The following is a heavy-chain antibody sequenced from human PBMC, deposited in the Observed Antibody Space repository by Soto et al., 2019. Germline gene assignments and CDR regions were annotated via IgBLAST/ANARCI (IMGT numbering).Heavy chain of an antibody. CDR3: ARDDYDILTGYSYYYYGMDV. J-gene: IGHJ6*02. Sequence: PGGSLRLSCAASGFTFSSYSMNWVRQAPGKGLEWVSSISSSSYIYYADSVKGRFTISRDNAKNSLYLQMNSLRAEDTAVYYCARDDYDILTGYSYYYYGMDVWGQGTTVTVSS. D-gene: IGHD3-9*01. V-gene: IGHV3-21*01. CDR1: GFTFSSYS. CDR2: ISSSSYI.